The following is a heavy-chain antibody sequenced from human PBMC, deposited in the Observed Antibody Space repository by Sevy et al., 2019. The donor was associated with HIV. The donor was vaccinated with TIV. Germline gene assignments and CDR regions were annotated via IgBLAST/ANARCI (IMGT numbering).Heavy chain of an antibody. D-gene: IGHD2-15*01. V-gene: IGHV3-74*01. CDR3: ARVEYGSSRYYYYYGMDV. Sequence: GGSLRLSCAASGFTFSSHWMHWVRQAPGKGLVWVSRINTDGSSTIYADSVKGRMTISRDNAKNMLYLQMNSLRAEDTAVYYCARVEYGSSRYYYYYGMDVWGQGTTVTVSS. CDR2: INTDGSST. CDR1: GFTFSSHW. J-gene: IGHJ6*02.